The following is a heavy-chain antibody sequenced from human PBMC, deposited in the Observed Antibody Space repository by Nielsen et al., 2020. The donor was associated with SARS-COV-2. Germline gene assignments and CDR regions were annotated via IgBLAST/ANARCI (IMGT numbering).Heavy chain of an antibody. D-gene: IGHD5-18*01. V-gene: IGHV5-10-1*01. Sequence: GESLKISCKGSGYSFPSYWISWVRQMPGKGLEWMGRIDPSDSYTNYSPSFQGHVTISADKSISTAYLQWSSLKASETAMYYCARQRVHSYGTEDVWGKGTTVTVSS. CDR1: GYSFPSYW. CDR3: ARQRVHSYGTEDV. CDR2: IDPSDSYT. J-gene: IGHJ6*04.